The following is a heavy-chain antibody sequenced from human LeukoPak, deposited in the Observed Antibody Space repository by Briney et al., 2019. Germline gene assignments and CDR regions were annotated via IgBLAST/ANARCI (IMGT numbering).Heavy chain of an antibody. J-gene: IGHJ3*02. CDR1: GDSISSNYW. V-gene: IGHV4-28*01. Sequence: SETLSLTRAVSGDSISSNYWWSWTRQSPEKGLEWIGYIYYSGSTHQNPSLQSRLTMSVDTSKNQFSLKLSSVTAVDTAVYYCARKGSGWYAFDIWGQGTTVTVSS. CDR2: IYYSGST. D-gene: IGHD6-19*01. CDR3: ARKGSGWYAFDI.